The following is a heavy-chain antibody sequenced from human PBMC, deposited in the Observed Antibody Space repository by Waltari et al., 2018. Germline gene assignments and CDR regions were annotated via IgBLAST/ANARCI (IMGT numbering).Heavy chain of an antibody. D-gene: IGHD6-13*01. Sequence: QVQLVQSGAEVKKPGSSVKVSCKASGGTFSSYAISWVRQAPGQGLEWMGGIIPSFGTANDEQKFQGRVTITADESTSTAYMELSSLRSEDTAVYYCASLEDYSSSWYWFDPWGQGTLVTVSS. CDR2: IIPSFGTA. CDR3: ASLEDYSSSWYWFDP. V-gene: IGHV1-69*12. J-gene: IGHJ5*02. CDR1: GGTFSSYA.